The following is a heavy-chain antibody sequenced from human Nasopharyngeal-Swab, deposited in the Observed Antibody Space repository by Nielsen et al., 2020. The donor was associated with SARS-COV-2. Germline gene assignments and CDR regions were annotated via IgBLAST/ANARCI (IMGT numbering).Heavy chain of an antibody. Sequence: GESLKISCAASGFTFSSSDMTWVRQAPGKGLEWVSTISGSGGNTNYADSVKGRFTISRDNSKNTLYLQMNSLRAEDTAVYYCARYCSDGTCKYYYYGMDVWGQGTTVTVSS. J-gene: IGHJ6*02. V-gene: IGHV3-23*01. D-gene: IGHD2-15*01. CDR3: ARYCSDGTCKYYYYGMDV. CDR1: GFTFSSSD. CDR2: ISGSGGNT.